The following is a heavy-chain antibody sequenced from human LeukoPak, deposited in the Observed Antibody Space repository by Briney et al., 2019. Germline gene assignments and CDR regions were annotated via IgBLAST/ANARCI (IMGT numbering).Heavy chain of an antibody. V-gene: IGHV3-11*01. Sequence: GGSLRLSCAASGFTFSDYYMSGIRQAPGKGLEWVSYISGSSSTIYYADSVKGRFTISRDNAKNSLYLQMNSLRAEDTAVYYCARDRRVAAAGPEDGFDIWGQGTMVTVSA. J-gene: IGHJ3*02. CDR3: ARDRRVAAAGPEDGFDI. D-gene: IGHD6-13*01. CDR2: ISGSSSTI. CDR1: GFTFSDYY.